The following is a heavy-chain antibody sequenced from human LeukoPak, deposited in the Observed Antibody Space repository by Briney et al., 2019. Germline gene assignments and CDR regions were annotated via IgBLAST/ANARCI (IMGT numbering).Heavy chain of an antibody. D-gene: IGHD2-2*01. V-gene: IGHV3-30-3*01. Sequence: GGSLRLSRAASGFTFSSYAMHWVRQAPGKGLEWVAVISYDGSNKYYADSVKGRFTISRDNSKNTLYLQMNSLRAEDTAVYYCARDEVRYCSSTSCPNFDYWGQGTLVTVSS. CDR1: GFTFSSYA. CDR3: ARDEVRYCSSTSCPNFDY. J-gene: IGHJ4*02. CDR2: ISYDGSNK.